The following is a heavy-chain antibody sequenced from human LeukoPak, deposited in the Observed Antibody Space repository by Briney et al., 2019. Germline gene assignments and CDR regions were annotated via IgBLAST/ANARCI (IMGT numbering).Heavy chain of an antibody. J-gene: IGHJ5*02. V-gene: IGHV3-7*05. Sequence: PGGSLRLSCAASGFTFNIYWMSWVRQAPGKGLEWVANINQDGREKYYVDSVRGRFTISRDNAKNSLYLQMNSLRAEDTAVYYCARELAKPNWFDPWGQGTLVTVSS. CDR3: ARELAKPNWFDP. CDR1: GFTFNIYW. D-gene: IGHD1-1*01. CDR2: INQDGREK.